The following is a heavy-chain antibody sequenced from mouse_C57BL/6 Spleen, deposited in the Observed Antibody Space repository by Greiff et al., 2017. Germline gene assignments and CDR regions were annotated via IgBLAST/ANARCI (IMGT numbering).Heavy chain of an antibody. CDR3: ARQVITTPYYFDY. J-gene: IGHJ2*01. CDR1: GFTFSSYG. D-gene: IGHD1-1*01. CDR2: ISSGGSYT. Sequence: EVKLMESGGDLVKPGGSLKLSCAASGFTFSSYGMSWVRQTPDKRLEWVATISSGGSYTYYPDSVKGRFTISRDNAKNTLYLQMSSLKSEDTAMYYCARQVITTPYYFDYWGQGTTLTVSS. V-gene: IGHV5-6*01.